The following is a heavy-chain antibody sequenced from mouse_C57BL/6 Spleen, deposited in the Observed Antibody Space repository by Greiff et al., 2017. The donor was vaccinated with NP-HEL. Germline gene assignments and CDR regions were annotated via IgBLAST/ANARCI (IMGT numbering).Heavy chain of an antibody. CDR3: AREGRNYGSRFAY. D-gene: IGHD1-1*01. J-gene: IGHJ3*01. CDR2: IYPGSGNT. Sequence: VKLMESGAELVRPGASVKLSCKASGYTFTDYYINWVKQRPGQGLEWIARIYPGSGNTYYNEKFKGKATLTAEKSSSTAYMQLSSLTSEDSAVYFCAREGRNYGSRFAYWGQGTLVTVSA. V-gene: IGHV1-76*01. CDR1: GYTFTDYY.